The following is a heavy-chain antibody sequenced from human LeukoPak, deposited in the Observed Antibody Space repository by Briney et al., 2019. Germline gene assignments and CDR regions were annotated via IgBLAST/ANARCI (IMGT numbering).Heavy chain of an antibody. CDR1: GFTFSTYW. J-gene: IGHJ4*02. V-gene: IGHV3-74*01. CDR3: ARDHEDTTVATPIGFES. Sequence: GGSLRLSCAASGFTFSTYWMHWVRQAPGKGLVWVARINSDGSRTTYADSVKGRFTISRDNAENTLYLQMYSLRGEDTAVYYCARDHEDTTVATPIGFESWGQGTLVTVSS. CDR2: INSDGSRT. D-gene: IGHD5-18*01.